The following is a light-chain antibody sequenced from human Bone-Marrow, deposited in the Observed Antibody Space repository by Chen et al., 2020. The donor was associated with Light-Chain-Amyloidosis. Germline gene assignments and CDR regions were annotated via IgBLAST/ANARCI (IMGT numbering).Light chain of an antibody. CDR1: SGSMATNY. V-gene: IGLV6-57*03. J-gene: IGLJ3*02. CDR3: QSYQGSSQGV. Sequence: FMLTQPHSVSESPGKPVIISCTRSSGSMATNYVQWYQQRPGSAPTAVSDEDDQSPSGVPDRCSGSIERSSNTASRTISGLKTEDEADYYCQSYQGSSQGVFGGGTKLTVL. CDR2: EDD.